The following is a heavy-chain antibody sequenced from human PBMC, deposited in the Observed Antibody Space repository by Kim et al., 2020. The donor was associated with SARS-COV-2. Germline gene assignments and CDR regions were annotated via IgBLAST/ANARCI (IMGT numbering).Heavy chain of an antibody. J-gene: IGHJ4*02. CDR1: GYTFTSYG. D-gene: IGHD1-26*01. CDR3: ARVRAGGATQAIPNDFDY. Sequence: ASVKVSCKASGYTFTSYGISWVRQAPGQGLEWMGWISAYNGNTNYAQKLQGRVTMTTDTSTSTAYMELRSLRSDDTAVYYCARVRAGGATQAIPNDFDYWGQGTLVTVSS. CDR2: ISAYNGNT. V-gene: IGHV1-18*04.